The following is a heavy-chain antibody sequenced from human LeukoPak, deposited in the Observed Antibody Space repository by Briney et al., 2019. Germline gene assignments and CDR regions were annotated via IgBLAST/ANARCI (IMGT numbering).Heavy chain of an antibody. J-gene: IGHJ1*01. V-gene: IGHV1-24*01. D-gene: IGHD3-10*01. CDR1: GYTLTELS. CDR2: FDPEDGET. Sequence: ASVKVSCKVSGYTLTELSMHWVRQAPGKGLEWMGGFDPEDGETIYAQKFQGRVTMTEDTSTDTAYMELSSLRSEDTAAYYCATEGITMVRGVIIIDLDFQHWGQGTLVTVSS. CDR3: ATEGITMVRGVIIIDLDFQH.